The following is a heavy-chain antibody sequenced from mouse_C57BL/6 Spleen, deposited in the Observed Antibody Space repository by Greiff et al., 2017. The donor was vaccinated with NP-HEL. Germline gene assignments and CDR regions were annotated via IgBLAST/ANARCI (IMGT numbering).Heavy chain of an antibody. CDR1: GYAFTNYL. Sequence: VKLQQSGAELVRPGTSVKVSCKASGYAFTNYLIEWVKQRPGQGLEWIGVINPGSGGTNYNEKFKGKATLTADKSSSTAYMQLSSLTSEDSAVYFCARSAVALDYWGQGTTLTVSS. CDR3: ARSAVALDY. D-gene: IGHD1-1*01. J-gene: IGHJ2*01. V-gene: IGHV1-54*01. CDR2: INPGSGGT.